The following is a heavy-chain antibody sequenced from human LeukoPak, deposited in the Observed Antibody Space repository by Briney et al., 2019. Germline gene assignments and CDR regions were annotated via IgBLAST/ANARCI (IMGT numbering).Heavy chain of an antibody. Sequence: QPGGSLRPSCAASRLTFNDIWMHWVRQPPGKGLVWVALVKGDGRTKIYADSVKGRFTISRDNNKNTLYLQMNSLRADDSGVYYCATGHSYGYNYWGQGVLVTVSS. CDR3: ATGHSYGYNY. CDR2: VKGDGRTK. V-gene: IGHV3-74*01. CDR1: RLTFNDIW. J-gene: IGHJ4*02. D-gene: IGHD5-18*01.